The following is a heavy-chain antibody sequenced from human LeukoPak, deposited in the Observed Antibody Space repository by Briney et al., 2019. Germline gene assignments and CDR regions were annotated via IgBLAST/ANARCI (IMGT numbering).Heavy chain of an antibody. CDR2: ISSRSDYT. CDR3: ARSPDYYGSGSSHVDYYYGMDV. CDR1: GFTFSDYY. J-gene: IGHJ6*02. V-gene: IGHV3-11*03. D-gene: IGHD3-10*01. Sequence: GGSLRLSCAASGFTFSDYYMSWIRQAPGKGLEWISYISSRSDYTNYIDSVKGRFTISRDNAKNSLYLQMNSLRADDTAVCYCARSPDYYGSGSSHVDYYYGMDVWGRGTTVTVSS.